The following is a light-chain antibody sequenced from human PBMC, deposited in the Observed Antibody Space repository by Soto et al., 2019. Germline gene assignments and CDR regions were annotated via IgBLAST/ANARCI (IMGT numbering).Light chain of an antibody. CDR2: GAS. CDR3: QQYDKWPVT. CDR1: QSVSSN. Sequence: IVMTQSPVTLSVSPGERATLPCWASQSVSSNLAWYQQKPGQAPRILIYGASTRATGIPARFSGIGSGTEFTLTISSLQSEDFAVYYCQQYDKWPVTFGGGTKVEIK. V-gene: IGKV3-15*01. J-gene: IGKJ4*01.